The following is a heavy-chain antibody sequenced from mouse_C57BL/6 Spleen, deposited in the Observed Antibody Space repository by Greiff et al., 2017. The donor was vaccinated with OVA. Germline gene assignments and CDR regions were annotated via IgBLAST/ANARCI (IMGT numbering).Heavy chain of an antibody. CDR3: TPYYGSSLFAY. Sequence: DVQLQESGAELVRPGASVKLSCTASGFNIKDDYMHWVKQRPEQGLEWIGWIDPENGDTEYASKFQGKATITADTSSNTAYLQLSSLTSEDTAVYYCTPYYGSSLFAYWGQGTLVTVSA. D-gene: IGHD1-1*01. V-gene: IGHV14-4*01. CDR2: IDPENGDT. CDR1: GFNIKDDY. J-gene: IGHJ3*01.